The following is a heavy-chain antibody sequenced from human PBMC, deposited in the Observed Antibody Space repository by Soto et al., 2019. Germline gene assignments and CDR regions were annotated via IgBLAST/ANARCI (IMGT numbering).Heavy chain of an antibody. CDR2: INGDGSFT. J-gene: IGHJ4*02. V-gene: IGHV3-74*01. CDR1: AFTFKNHW. D-gene: IGHD3-22*01. CDR3: SRVIYDHYDSSGFDH. Sequence: GGSLRLSCAASAFTFKNHWMHWVRQVPGKGPVWVSRINGDGSFTSYADAVKGRFTISRDNAKNTLSLQMNSLRAEDTAVYYCSRVIYDHYDSSGFDHSGPGPLLTVSS.